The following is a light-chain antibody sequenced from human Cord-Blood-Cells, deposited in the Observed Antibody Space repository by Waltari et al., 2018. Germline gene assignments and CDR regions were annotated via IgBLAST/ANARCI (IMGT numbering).Light chain of an antibody. CDR1: QSVSSY. Sequence: VFTQSPATLSLSPGERDPHSCRANQSVSSYLAWYQQKPGQAPRLLIYDASNRATGIPARFSGSGSGTDFTLTISSLEAEDFAVYCCQQRSNWPLTFGGGTKVEIK. CDR3: QQRSNWPLT. J-gene: IGKJ4*01. V-gene: IGKV3-11*01. CDR2: DAS.